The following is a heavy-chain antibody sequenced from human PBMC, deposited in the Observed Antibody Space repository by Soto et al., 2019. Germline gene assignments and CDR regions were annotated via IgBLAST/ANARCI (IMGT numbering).Heavy chain of an antibody. CDR3: ARDLGYCSSTSCYGGWFDP. J-gene: IGHJ5*02. CDR1: GFTFSSYS. CDR2: ISDVTSTI. D-gene: IGHD2-2*01. Sequence: GESLKISCAASGFTFSSYSMNWVRRAPGKGLEWISYISDVTSTIYYADSVKGRFTISRDNAKNSLYLQMSSLRAEDTAVYYCARDLGYCSSTSCYGGWFDPWGQGTLVTVSS. V-gene: IGHV3-48*01.